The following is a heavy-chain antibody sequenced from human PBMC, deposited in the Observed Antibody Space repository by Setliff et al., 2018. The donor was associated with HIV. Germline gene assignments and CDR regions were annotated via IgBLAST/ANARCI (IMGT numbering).Heavy chain of an antibody. CDR2: IWYDGSIE. Sequence: GGSLRLSCTASGFTFSRYEMNWVRQAAGKGLEWVAVIWYDGSIEYYIDSVKGRFTISRDNSKSTLYLQMTNLRAEDTALYFCASPPYSSSWYFDYWGQGTLVTVSS. D-gene: IGHD6-13*01. V-gene: IGHV3-33*08. CDR3: ASPPYSSSWYFDY. J-gene: IGHJ4*02. CDR1: GFTFSRYE.